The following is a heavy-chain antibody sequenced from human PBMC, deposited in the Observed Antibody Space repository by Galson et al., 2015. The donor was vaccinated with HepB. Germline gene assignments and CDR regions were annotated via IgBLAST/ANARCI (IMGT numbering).Heavy chain of an antibody. J-gene: IGHJ4*02. CDR2: ISYDGSNK. D-gene: IGHD1-26*01. V-gene: IGHV3-30*18. Sequence: SLRLSCAASGFTFSSYGMHWVRQAPGKGLEWVAVISYDGSNKYYADSVKGRFTISRDNSKNTLYLQMNSLRAEDTAVYYCAKGEISGSMDYWGQGTLVTVSS. CDR3: AKGEISGSMDY. CDR1: GFTFSSYG.